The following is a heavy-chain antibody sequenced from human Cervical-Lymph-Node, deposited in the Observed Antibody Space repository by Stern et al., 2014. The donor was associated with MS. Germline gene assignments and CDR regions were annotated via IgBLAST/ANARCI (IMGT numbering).Heavy chain of an antibody. D-gene: IGHD6-6*01. CDR3: ARGGAARPDY. CDR1: GFSFRSYG. Sequence: EMQLVESGGGLVQPGGSLRLSCAASGFSFRSYGMNWVRQAPGKGLEWFAYIINTGSTISYGDSVRGRFTISRDNARNSLYLQMNSPRAEDTAVYYCARGGAARPDYWGQGTLVTVSS. V-gene: IGHV3-48*01. J-gene: IGHJ4*02. CDR2: IINTGSTI.